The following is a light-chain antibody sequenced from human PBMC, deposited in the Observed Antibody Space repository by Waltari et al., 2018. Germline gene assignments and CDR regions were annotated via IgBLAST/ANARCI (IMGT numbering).Light chain of an antibody. J-gene: IGKJ1*01. Sequence: EIVLTQFPATLSVSPGERATLSCRASQSVINNLAWYQQKPGQAPRLLIYGASRRTSDVPVRFRGSGSGTEFTLTISSLRSGDSAMYYCHQYNTWPKTFGQGTKVEI. V-gene: IGKV3-15*01. CDR2: GAS. CDR1: QSVINN. CDR3: HQYNTWPKT.